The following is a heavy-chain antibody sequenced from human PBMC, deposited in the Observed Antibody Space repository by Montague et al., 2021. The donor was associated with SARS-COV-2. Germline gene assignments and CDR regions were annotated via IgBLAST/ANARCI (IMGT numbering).Heavy chain of an antibody. CDR1: GFTFSDYY. CDR2: ISSSGGHT. J-gene: IGHJ4*02. D-gene: IGHD2-2*02. V-gene: IGHV3-11*05. CDR3: AKAGGCTSAGCYSFDY. Sequence: SLRLSCAASGFTFSDYYLNWIRHSLGKGLEWISFISSSGGHTNYADSVKGRFTVSRDNAKNSVYLEMNILRAEDTAVYYCAKAGGCTSAGCYSFDYWGQGTLVTVSS.